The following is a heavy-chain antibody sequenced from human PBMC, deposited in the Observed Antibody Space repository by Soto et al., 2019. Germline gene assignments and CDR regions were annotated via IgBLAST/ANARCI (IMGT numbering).Heavy chain of an antibody. CDR1: GSSINSSGYY. V-gene: IGHV4-39*01. CDR3: ARLPSRHLVDY. J-gene: IGHJ4*02. Sequence: PLSLTCTVSGSSINSSGYYCGWIRQPPGKGLEWIGSMFYGVSTYYNPSLKSRVTVSVDTSKNQFSLNLRSVTAADTAVYYCARLPSRHLVDYWGQGTLVTVS. CDR2: MFYGVST. D-gene: IGHD3-3*02.